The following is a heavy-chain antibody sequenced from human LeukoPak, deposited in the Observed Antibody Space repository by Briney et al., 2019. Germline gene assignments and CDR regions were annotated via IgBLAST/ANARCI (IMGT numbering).Heavy chain of an antibody. V-gene: IGHV1-2*02. D-gene: IGHD3-3*01. Sequence: ASERVSYKASGYTFTAYYMQWVRQAPGQGLEWMGWIYANSGGTNYARKFRGRVTMTRDTSISTAYLELSRLRSDDTAVYYCARDWSVGIRDDYWGQGTLVTVSS. CDR3: ARDWSVGIRDDY. CDR1: GYTFTAYY. J-gene: IGHJ4*02. CDR2: IYANSGGT.